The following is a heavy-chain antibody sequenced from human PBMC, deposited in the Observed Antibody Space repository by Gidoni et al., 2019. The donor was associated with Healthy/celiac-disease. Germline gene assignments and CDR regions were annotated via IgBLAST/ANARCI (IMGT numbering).Heavy chain of an antibody. Sequence: QVQLVESGGGVVQPGRSLRLSCAASGFTFSSYGMHWVRQAPGKGLEWVAVIWYDGSNKYYADSVKGRFTISRDNSKNTLYLQMNSLRAEDTAVYYCARDGDRIAARHYYYYYGMDVWGQGTTVTVSS. CDR2: IWYDGSNK. CDR3: ARDGDRIAARHYYYYYGMDV. V-gene: IGHV3-33*01. D-gene: IGHD6-6*01. J-gene: IGHJ6*02. CDR1: GFTFSSYG.